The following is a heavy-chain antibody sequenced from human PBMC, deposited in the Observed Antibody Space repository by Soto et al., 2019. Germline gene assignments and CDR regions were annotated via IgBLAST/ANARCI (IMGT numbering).Heavy chain of an antibody. V-gene: IGHV1-69*13. Sequence: GASVKVSCKASGGTFSSYAISWVRQAPGQGLEWMGGIIPIFGTANYAQKFQGRVTITADESTSTAYMELSSLRSEDTAVYYCARREVVPQGWFDPWGQGTLVTVSS. D-gene: IGHD2-15*01. CDR3: ARREVVPQGWFDP. J-gene: IGHJ5*02. CDR2: IIPIFGTA. CDR1: GGTFSSYA.